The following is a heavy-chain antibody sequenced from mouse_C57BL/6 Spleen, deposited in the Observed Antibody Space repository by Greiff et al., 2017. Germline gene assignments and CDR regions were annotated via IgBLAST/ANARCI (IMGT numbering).Heavy chain of an antibody. CDR1: GFTFSDFY. J-gene: IGHJ2*01. CDR2: SRNKANDYTT. Sequence: EVQGVESGGGLVQSGRSLRLSCATSGFTFSDFYMEWVRQAPGKGLEWIAASRNKANDYTTEYSASVKGRFIVSRDTSQSILYLQMNALRAEDTAIYYCARDASGLDYWGQGTTLTVSS. CDR3: ARDASGLDY. V-gene: IGHV7-1*01.